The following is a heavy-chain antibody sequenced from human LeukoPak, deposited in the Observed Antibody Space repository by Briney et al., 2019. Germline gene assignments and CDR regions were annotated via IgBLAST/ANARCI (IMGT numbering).Heavy chain of an antibody. CDR1: GFTFSTHS. Sequence: GGSLRLSCADSGFTFSTHSMNWVRQAPGKGLEWISYIDVSSNTMHYADSVKGRFTISRDNAKNSLYLQMNSLRAEDTAVYYCARVLGYYDSSGYYYLDYWGQGTLVTVSS. J-gene: IGHJ4*02. CDR3: ARVLGYYDSSGYYYLDY. CDR2: IDVSSNTM. V-gene: IGHV3-48*04. D-gene: IGHD3-22*01.